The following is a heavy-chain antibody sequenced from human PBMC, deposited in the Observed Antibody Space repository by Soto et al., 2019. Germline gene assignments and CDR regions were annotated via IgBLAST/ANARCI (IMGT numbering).Heavy chain of an antibody. CDR2: IYYSGST. Sequence: PSETLSLTCTVSGGSISSYYWSWIRQPPGKGLEWIGYIYYSGSTNYNPSLKSRVTISVDTSKNQFSLRLRSLTAADTAVYYCARSLVGATTLGFDYWGQGTLVTVSS. D-gene: IGHD1-26*01. J-gene: IGHJ4*02. CDR1: GGSISSYY. V-gene: IGHV4-59*08. CDR3: ARSLVGATTLGFDY.